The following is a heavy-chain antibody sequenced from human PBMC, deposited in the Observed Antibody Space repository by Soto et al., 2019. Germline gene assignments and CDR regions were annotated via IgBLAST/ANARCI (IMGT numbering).Heavy chain of an antibody. Sequence: GASVKVSCKASGYTFTSYAMHWVRQAPGQRLEWMGWINAYNGNTNYSQKLQGRVTITTDTSTSTAYMELRSLRSDDTAVYYCARDGVDTATGYYYGMDVWGQGTTVTVSS. D-gene: IGHD5-18*01. CDR1: GYTFTSYA. J-gene: IGHJ6*02. CDR2: INAYNGNT. V-gene: IGHV1-3*01. CDR3: ARDGVDTATGYYYGMDV.